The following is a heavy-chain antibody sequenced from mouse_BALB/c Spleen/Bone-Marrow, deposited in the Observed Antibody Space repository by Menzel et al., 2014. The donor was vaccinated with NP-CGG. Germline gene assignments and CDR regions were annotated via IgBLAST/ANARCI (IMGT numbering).Heavy chain of an antibody. CDR1: GYAFTNYF. CDR2: INPGSGGT. V-gene: IGHV1-54*01. Sequence: VQRVESGAELVRPGTSVKVSCKASGYAFTNYFIEWVKQRPGQGLEWIGVINPGSGGTNYNEKFKGKATLTADKSSSTDHMQLSSQPSADSAVYFCARWDYALDYWGQGTSVTVSS. J-gene: IGHJ4*01. CDR3: ARWDYALDY.